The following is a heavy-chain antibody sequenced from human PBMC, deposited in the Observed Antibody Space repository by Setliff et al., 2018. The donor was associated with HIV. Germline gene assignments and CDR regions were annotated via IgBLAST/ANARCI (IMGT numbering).Heavy chain of an antibody. V-gene: IGHV3-15*01. CDR3: ATEGGHDFWSGDYWYFDV. J-gene: IGHJ6*04. D-gene: IGHD3-3*01. CDR2: IKSKTDGGAT. Sequence: GESLKISCAVSGFTFRQAWMSWVRQAPGKGLEWVGRIKSKTDGGATGYAAPVEGRFTISRDDSKKMVYLQMNSLKTEDTAMYYCATEGGHDFWSGDYWYFDVWGKGTTVTVSS. CDR1: GFTFRQAW.